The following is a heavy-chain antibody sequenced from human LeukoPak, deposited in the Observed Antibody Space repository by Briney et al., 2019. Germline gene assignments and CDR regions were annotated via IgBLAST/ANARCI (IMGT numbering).Heavy chain of an antibody. CDR1: RGSVNSGRYY. CDR2: IYYSGST. V-gene: IGHV4-61*01. J-gene: IGHJ4*02. Sequence: PSETLSLTCTVSRGSVNSGRYYWIWIRQPPGKGLEWIGYIYYSGSTNYNPSLKSRVTISVDTAKNQLSLKLSSVTAADTAVYYCVSGPNGDYYFDYWGQGTLVTVSS. CDR3: VSGPNGDYYFDY. D-gene: IGHD4-17*01.